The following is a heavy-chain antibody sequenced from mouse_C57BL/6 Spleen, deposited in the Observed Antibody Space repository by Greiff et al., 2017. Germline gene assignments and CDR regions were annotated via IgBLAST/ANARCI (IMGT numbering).Heavy chain of an antibody. CDR2: IYPGDGDT. J-gene: IGHJ4*01. Sequence: VQLQQSGPELVKPGASVKISCKASGYAFSSSWMNWVKQRPGKGLEWIGRIYPGDGDTNYNGKFKSKATLTGDKPSSTAYMQLSSLTSEDSAVYYCGRSPYGSPYYYAMDYWGQGTSVTVSS. CDR3: GRSPYGSPYYYAMDY. D-gene: IGHD1-1*01. V-gene: IGHV1-82*01. CDR1: GYAFSSSW.